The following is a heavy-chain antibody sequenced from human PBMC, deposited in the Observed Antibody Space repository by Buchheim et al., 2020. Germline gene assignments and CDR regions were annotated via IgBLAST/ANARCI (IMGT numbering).Heavy chain of an antibody. CDR3: AKEVRPNDF. V-gene: IGHV3-23*04. CDR1: GFTFSGAA. CDR2: LTISGDFT. J-gene: IGHJ4*02. Sequence: EVYLVESGGGLVQPGGSLRLSCEASGFTFSGAAMAWVRQAPGKGLEWVSSLTISGDFTYYADSVRGRFSISSDTSKNTLYLQMNNLRADDTAVYYCAKEVRPNDFWGQGTL.